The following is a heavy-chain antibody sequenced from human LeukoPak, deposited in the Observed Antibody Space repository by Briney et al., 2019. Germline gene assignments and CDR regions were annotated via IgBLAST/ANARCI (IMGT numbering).Heavy chain of an antibody. Sequence: GGSLRLSCAASEFTFSSYEMHWVRQATGKGLEGVSYLDRSGSHIYYADSVKGRFTISRDNAKNSVYLHMNSLSAEDRSVYYCAREGRYYFDYWGQGTLVTVSS. CDR1: EFTFSSYE. D-gene: IGHD1-14*01. CDR3: AREGRYYFDY. V-gene: IGHV3-48*03. J-gene: IGHJ4*02. CDR2: LDRSGSHI.